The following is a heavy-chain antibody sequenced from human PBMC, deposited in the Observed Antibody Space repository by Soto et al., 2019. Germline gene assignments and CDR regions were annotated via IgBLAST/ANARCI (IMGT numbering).Heavy chain of an antibody. D-gene: IGHD6-19*01. V-gene: IGHV4-31*03. CDR2: IYYSGST. CDR3: VRGASVAGLDY. J-gene: IGHJ4*02. Sequence: SETLSLTCTVSGGSISSGGYYWSWIRQHPGKGLEWIGYIYYSGSTYYNPSLKSRVTISVDTSKNQFSLKLSSVTAADTAVYYCVRGASVAGLDYWGQGTLVTVSS. CDR1: GGSISSGGYY.